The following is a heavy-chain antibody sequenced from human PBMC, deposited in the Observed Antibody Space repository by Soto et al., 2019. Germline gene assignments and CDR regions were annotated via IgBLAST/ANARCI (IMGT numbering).Heavy chain of an antibody. Sequence: GGSLRLSCAASGFTFSNAWMNWVRQAPGKGLEWVGRIKSKTDGGTTDYAAPVKGRFTISRDDSKNTLYLQMNSLKTEDTAVYYCTTGLFHSSGRSTDDYWGQGTLVTVSS. J-gene: IGHJ4*02. CDR2: IKSKTDGGTT. D-gene: IGHD6-25*01. CDR3: TTGLFHSSGRSTDDY. CDR1: GFTFSNAW. V-gene: IGHV3-15*07.